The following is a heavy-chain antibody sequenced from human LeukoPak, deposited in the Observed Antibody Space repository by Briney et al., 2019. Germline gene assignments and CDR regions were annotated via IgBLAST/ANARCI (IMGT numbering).Heavy chain of an antibody. J-gene: IGHJ3*02. Sequence: PGGSLRLSCAASGFTFSDYYTSWIRQAPGKGLEWISYISSRGTYSNYADSVKGRFTISRDDVENSLYLQMNSLRVEDTAVYYCARSLRRDCDSTSCWAALDIWGHGTMDTVSS. D-gene: IGHD2-2*01. V-gene: IGHV3-11*03. CDR2: ISSRGTYS. CDR3: ARSLRRDCDSTSCWAALDI. CDR1: GFTFSDYY.